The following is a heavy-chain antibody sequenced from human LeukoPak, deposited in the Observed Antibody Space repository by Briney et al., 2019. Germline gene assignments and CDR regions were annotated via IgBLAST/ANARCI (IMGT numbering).Heavy chain of an antibody. J-gene: IGHJ4*02. CDR1: GGSISSGGYY. V-gene: IGHV4-31*03. CDR3: ARGPDGIVVAGPEYYFDY. D-gene: IGHD6-19*01. Sequence: TLSLTCTVSGGSISSGGYYWSWIRQHPGKGLEWIGYIHYSGSTYNNPSLKSRVTISVDTSKNQFSLKLSSVTAADTAVYYCARGPDGIVVAGPEYYFDYWGQGTLVTVSS. CDR2: IHYSGST.